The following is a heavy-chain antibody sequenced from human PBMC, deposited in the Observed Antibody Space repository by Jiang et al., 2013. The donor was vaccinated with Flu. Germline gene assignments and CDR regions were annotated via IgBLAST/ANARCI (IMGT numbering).Heavy chain of an antibody. V-gene: IGHV3-23*01. Sequence: RLSCAASGFTFSSYAMSWVRQAPGKGLEWVSSVSGNGGNTYYADSVKGRFTISRDNSKNMLYLQMNTLRVEDTAVYYCAKGAYDSSGLNWFDPWGQGTLVTVSS. CDR2: VSGNGGNT. CDR3: AKGAYDSSGLNWFDP. D-gene: IGHD3-22*01. J-gene: IGHJ5*02. CDR1: GFTFSSYA.